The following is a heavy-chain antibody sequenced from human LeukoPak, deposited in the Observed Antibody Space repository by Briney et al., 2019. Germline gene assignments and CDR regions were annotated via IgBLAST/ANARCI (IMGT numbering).Heavy chain of an antibody. CDR2: ISSSSSTI. V-gene: IGHV3-48*02. Sequence: GGSLRLSCTASGFTFGTYSMNWVRQAPGKGLEWVSYISSSSSTIYYADSVKGRFTISRDNAKNSLYLQMNSLRDEDTAVYYCARASFQRWLQLGGDWGQGALVTVSS. D-gene: IGHD5-24*01. CDR1: GFTFGTYS. CDR3: ARASFQRWLQLGGD. J-gene: IGHJ4*02.